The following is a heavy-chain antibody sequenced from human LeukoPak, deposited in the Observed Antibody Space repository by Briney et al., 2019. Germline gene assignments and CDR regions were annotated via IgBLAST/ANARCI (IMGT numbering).Heavy chain of an antibody. CDR3: ARDLTPYYYDSSGYPI. Sequence: PGGSLRLSCTGSGFIFSDHFMTWIRQAPGKGLEWVSYISSSSSTIYYADSVKGRFTISRDNAKNSLYLQMNSLRAEDTAVYYCARDLTPYYYDSSGYPIWGQGTMVTVSS. CDR1: GFIFSDHF. D-gene: IGHD3-22*01. CDR2: ISSSSSTI. J-gene: IGHJ3*02. V-gene: IGHV3-11*04.